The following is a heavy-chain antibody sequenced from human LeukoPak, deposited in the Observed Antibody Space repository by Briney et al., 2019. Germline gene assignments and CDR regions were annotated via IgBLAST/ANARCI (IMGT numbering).Heavy chain of an antibody. CDR1: GFTFSSYW. CDR3: ARTRKEWLDAFDI. V-gene: IGHV3-7*01. CDR2: IKEDASAQ. J-gene: IGHJ3*02. D-gene: IGHD3-3*01. Sequence: GGSLRLSCAASGFTFSSYWMTWVRQAPGKGLEWVANIKEDASAQHYVDSVKGRFTISRDNAKNPLYLQMNSLRAEDTAVYYCARTRKEWLDAFDIWGQGTMVTVSS.